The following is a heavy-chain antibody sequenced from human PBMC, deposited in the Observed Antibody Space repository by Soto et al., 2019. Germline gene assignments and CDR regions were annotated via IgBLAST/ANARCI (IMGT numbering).Heavy chain of an antibody. CDR1: GGSISSGGYS. V-gene: IGHV4-30-2*01. D-gene: IGHD2-15*01. Sequence: QLQLQESGSGLVKPSQTLSLTCAVSGGSISSGGYSWSWIRQPPGKGLEWIGYIYHSGSTYYNPSRKSRVTISVDRSKHQCSLKLSSVTAADTAVYYCAGGQVVAAQHWGQGTLVTVSS. J-gene: IGHJ4*02. CDR3: AGGQVVAAQH. CDR2: IYHSGST.